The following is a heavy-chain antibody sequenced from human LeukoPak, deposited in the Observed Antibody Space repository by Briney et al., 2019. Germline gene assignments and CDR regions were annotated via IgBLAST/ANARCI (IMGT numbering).Heavy chain of an antibody. CDR3: ARDGVATITVDY. Sequence: GGSLRLSCAASGFTFGSYAMTWVRQAPGKGLEWVSSISSSSSYIYYADSVKGRFTISRDNAKNSLYLQMNSLRAEDTAVYYCARDGVATITVDYWGQGTLVTVSS. D-gene: IGHD5-24*01. V-gene: IGHV3-21*01. CDR2: ISSSSSYI. J-gene: IGHJ4*02. CDR1: GFTFGSYA.